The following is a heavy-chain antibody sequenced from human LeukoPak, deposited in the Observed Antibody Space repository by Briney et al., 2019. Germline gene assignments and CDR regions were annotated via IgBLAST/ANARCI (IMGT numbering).Heavy chain of an antibody. J-gene: IGHJ4*02. CDR2: IWYDGSNK. CDR1: GFTFSSYG. Sequence: PGRSLRLSCSAPGFTFSSYGMHRVRRAPGKGLGRVAVIWYDGSNKYYVDSVKGRFTISRDNSKNTLYLQMNSLRAEDTAVYYCAVGGTRREYFDYWGQGTLVTVSS. V-gene: IGHV3-33*01. CDR3: AVGGTRREYFDY. D-gene: IGHD2-15*01.